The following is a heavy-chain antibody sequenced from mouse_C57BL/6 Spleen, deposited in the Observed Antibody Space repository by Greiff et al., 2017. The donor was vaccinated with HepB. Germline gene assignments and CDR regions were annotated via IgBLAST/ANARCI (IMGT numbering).Heavy chain of an antibody. CDR2: IWTGGGT. V-gene: IGHV2-9-1*01. D-gene: IGHD2-2*01. CDR3: ATSSTMVTRGGSYYAMDY. CDR1: GFSLTSYA. Sequence: QVQLQESGPGLVAPSQSLSITCTVSGFSLTSYAISWVRQPPGKGLEWLGVIWTGGGTNYNSALKSRLSISKDNSKSQVFLKMNSLQTDDTARYYCATSSTMVTRGGSYYAMDYWGQGTSVTVSS. J-gene: IGHJ4*01.